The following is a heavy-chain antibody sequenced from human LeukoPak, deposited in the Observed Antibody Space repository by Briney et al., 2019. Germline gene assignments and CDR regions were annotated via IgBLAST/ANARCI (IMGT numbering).Heavy chain of an antibody. CDR3: ATPKYSSGWSHFDS. Sequence: GGSLRLSCAASGFTFSSYEMNWVRQAPGKGLEWVSYISSSGNTIYYADSVKGRFTISRDNAKNSLYLQTNSLRAEDTAVYYCATPKYSSGWSHFDSWGQGILVTVSS. CDR1: GFTFSSYE. V-gene: IGHV3-48*03. D-gene: IGHD6-19*01. CDR2: ISSSGNTI. J-gene: IGHJ4*02.